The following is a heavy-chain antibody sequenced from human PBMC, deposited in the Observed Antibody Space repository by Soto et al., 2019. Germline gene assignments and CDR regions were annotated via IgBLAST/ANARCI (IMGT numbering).Heavy chain of an antibody. Sequence: GASVKVSCKASGYTFTVYYMHWVRQAPGQGLEWMGWINPNSGGTNYAQKFQGWVTMTRDTSISTAYMELSRLRSDDTAVYYCARGPPYSSRLYGDAFDIWGQGTMVTVSS. D-gene: IGHD6-13*01. CDR1: GYTFTVYY. CDR3: ARGPPYSSRLYGDAFDI. CDR2: INPNSGGT. V-gene: IGHV1-2*04. J-gene: IGHJ3*02.